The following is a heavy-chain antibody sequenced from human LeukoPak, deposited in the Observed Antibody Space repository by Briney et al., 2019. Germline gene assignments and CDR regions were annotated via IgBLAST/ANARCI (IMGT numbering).Heavy chain of an antibody. CDR2: IYHSGST. Sequence: SETLSLTCTVSGGSISSGYYWGWIRQPPGKGLEWIGSIYHSGSTYYNPSLKSRVTISVDTSKNQFSLKLSSVTAADTAVYYCARLAGDIVVVDYYYYMDVWGKGTTVTVSS. D-gene: IGHD2-15*01. CDR3: ARLAGDIVVVDYYYYMDV. V-gene: IGHV4-38-2*02. CDR1: GGSISSGYY. J-gene: IGHJ6*03.